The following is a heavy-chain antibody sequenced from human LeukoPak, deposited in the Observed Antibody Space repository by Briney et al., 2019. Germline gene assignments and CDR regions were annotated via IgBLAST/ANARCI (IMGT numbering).Heavy chain of an antibody. Sequence: ASVKVSCKASGYTFTSYGISWVRHAPGQGLEWMGWISAYNGNTNYAQKLQGRVTMTTDTSTSTAYLELRSLRSDDTAVYYCARASVIAVAGTPEDYWGQGTLVTVSS. CDR2: ISAYNGNT. D-gene: IGHD6-19*01. J-gene: IGHJ4*02. CDR3: ARASVIAVAGTPEDY. V-gene: IGHV1-18*01. CDR1: GYTFTSYG.